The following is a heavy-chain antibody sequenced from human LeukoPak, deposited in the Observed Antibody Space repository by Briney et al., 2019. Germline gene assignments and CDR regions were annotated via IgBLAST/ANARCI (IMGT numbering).Heavy chain of an antibody. V-gene: IGHV3-30-3*01. Sequence: PGRSLRLSCAASGFTFSSYAMHWVRQAPGKGLEWVAVISYDGSNKYYADSVKGRFTISRDNSKNTLYLQMNSLRAEDTAVYYCAKEPRYCSSTSCYPHFDYWGQGTLVTVSS. CDR1: GFTFSSYA. CDR3: AKEPRYCSSTSCYPHFDY. CDR2: ISYDGSNK. J-gene: IGHJ4*02. D-gene: IGHD2-2*01.